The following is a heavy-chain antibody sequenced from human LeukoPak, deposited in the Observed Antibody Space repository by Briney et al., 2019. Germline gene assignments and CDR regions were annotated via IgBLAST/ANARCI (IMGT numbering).Heavy chain of an antibody. CDR3: ARDRYSSSFSSLNWFDP. CDR1: GFTFSSYS. CDR2: ISSSSSYI. D-gene: IGHD6-13*01. J-gene: IGHJ5*02. V-gene: IGHV3-21*01. Sequence: GGSLRLSCAASGFTFSSYSMNWVRQAPGKGLEWVSSISSSSSYIYYADSVKGRFTISRDNAKNSLYLQMNSLRAEDTAVYYCARDRYSSSFSSLNWFDPWGQGTLVTVSS.